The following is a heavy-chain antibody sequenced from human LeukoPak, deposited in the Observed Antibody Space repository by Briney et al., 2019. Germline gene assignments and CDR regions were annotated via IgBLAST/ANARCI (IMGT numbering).Heavy chain of an antibody. V-gene: IGHV3-7*01. CDR3: ARAPTTGTVDY. CDR1: GSIFSNYW. J-gene: IGHJ4*02. CDR2: INQDGGAK. Sequence: PGGSLRLSCAASGSIFSNYWMSWVRQAPGKGLEWVANINQDGGAKYYVDSLKGRFTISRDNIEKSLYLQLNSLTADDTAVYFCARAPTTGTVDYWGQGTLVTVSS. D-gene: IGHD1-1*01.